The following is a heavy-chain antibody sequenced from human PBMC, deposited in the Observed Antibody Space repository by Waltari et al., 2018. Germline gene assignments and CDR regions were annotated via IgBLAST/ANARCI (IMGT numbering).Heavy chain of an antibody. Sequence: QLQLHESGPGLVKPSGTLSLTCAVPGDSIRHNYWWSWVRQPPGKGLEWIGQIHGTGRTNYNPSFASRVDVSLDTSNNQFSLKLTSATVADTAVYYCARDRGRGLYLDSWGQGTVITVSP. V-gene: IGHV4-4*02. CDR1: GDSIRHNYW. D-gene: IGHD2-15*01. CDR2: IHGTGRT. J-gene: IGHJ4*02. CDR3: ARDRGRGLYLDS.